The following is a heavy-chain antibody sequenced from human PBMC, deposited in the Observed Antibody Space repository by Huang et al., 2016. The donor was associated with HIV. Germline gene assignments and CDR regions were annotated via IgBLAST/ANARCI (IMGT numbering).Heavy chain of an antibody. J-gene: IGHJ4*02. Sequence: QVQLVQSGAEVKRPGASVKVSCTASGYSFPAYFIHWVRQAPGQGLGGMGVNNPKIGVTHHALKFQGRVTLTSDTSSSTVYMELSGLRSDDTAVYYCARGHTRRDFYDSSGYDFDYWGPGTLVTVSS. V-gene: IGHV1-2*02. CDR2: NNPKIGVT. D-gene: IGHD3-22*01. CDR1: GYSFPAYF. CDR3: ARGHTRRDFYDSSGYDFDY.